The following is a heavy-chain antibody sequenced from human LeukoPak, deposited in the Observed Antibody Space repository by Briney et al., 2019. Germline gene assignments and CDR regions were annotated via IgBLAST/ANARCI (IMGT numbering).Heavy chain of an antibody. D-gene: IGHD3-16*02. V-gene: IGHV1-8*01. CDR2: MNPNSGNT. Sequence: GASVKVSCKASGYTFTSYDINWVRQATGQGLEWMGWMNPNSGNTGYAQKFQGRVTMTRNTSISTAYMELSSLRSEDTAVYYCARVGYDYVWGSYRPWYFDYWGQGTLVTVSS. CDR3: ARVGYDYVWGSYRPWYFDY. J-gene: IGHJ4*02. CDR1: GYTFTSYD.